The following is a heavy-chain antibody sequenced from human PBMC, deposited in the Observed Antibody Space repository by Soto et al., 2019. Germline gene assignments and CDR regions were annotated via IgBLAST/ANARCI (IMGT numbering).Heavy chain of an antibody. J-gene: IGHJ4*02. Sequence: QVQLQESGPGLVKPAETLSLTCTVSRGSISSYYWSWIRQPPGKGLEWIGYLYYSGTTNYNPSLKSRLTMSVDTSRNQFSLKLSSVTAADTAVYYCARDPPDGDSYFDSWGQGTLVTVSS. V-gene: IGHV4-59*01. D-gene: IGHD4-17*01. CDR1: RGSISSYY. CDR3: ARDPPDGDSYFDS. CDR2: LYYSGTT.